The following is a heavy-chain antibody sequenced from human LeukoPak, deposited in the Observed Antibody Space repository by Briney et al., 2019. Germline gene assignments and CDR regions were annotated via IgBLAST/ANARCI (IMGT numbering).Heavy chain of an antibody. Sequence: ASVKVSCKASGYTFTSYGISWVRQAPGQGLEWMGWISAYNGNTNYAQKLQGRVSMTRDTSTSTVYMELNSLRFEDTAVYYCVRVTVAGDDLWGQGTLVTVSS. CDR2: ISAYNGNT. D-gene: IGHD6-19*01. V-gene: IGHV1-18*01. CDR3: VRVTVAGDDL. CDR1: GYTFTSYG. J-gene: IGHJ4*02.